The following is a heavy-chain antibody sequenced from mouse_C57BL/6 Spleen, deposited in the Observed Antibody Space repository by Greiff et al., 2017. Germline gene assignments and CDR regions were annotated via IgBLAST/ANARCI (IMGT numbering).Heavy chain of an antibody. CDR3: ARHDDLYAMDY. D-gene: IGHD2-3*01. Sequence: VQLKESGGGLVKPGGSLKLSCAASGFTFSSYTMSWVRQTPEKRLEWVATISGGGGNTYYPDSVKGRFTISRDNAKNTLYLQMSSLRSEDTALYYCARHDDLYAMDYWGQGTSVTVSS. J-gene: IGHJ4*01. CDR2: ISGGGGNT. V-gene: IGHV5-9*01. CDR1: GFTFSSYT.